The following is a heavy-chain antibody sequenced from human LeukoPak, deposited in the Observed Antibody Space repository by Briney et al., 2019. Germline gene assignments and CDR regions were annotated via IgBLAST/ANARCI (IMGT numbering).Heavy chain of an antibody. J-gene: IGHJ3*01. CDR3: VRGYDSSGYYSEQGAFDV. CDR1: GFTFDDYG. Sequence: GGSLRLSCAASGFTFDDYGMSWVRQAPGKGLEWVANIDLDGNEKHYVDSVKGRFTVSRDNAKNLVSLQMNSLRPEDTAMYFCVRGYDSSGYYSEQGAFDVWGQGTMVTVSS. V-gene: IGHV3-7*01. D-gene: IGHD3-22*01. CDR2: IDLDGNEK.